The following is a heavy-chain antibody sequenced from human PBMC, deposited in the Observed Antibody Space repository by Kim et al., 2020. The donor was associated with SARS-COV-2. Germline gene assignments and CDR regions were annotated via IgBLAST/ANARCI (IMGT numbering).Heavy chain of an antibody. J-gene: IGHJ4*02. CDR2: T. D-gene: IGHD1-20*01. Sequence: TNYNPYVKSRVTISVDKSKNQFSLKLSSVTAADTAVYYCASFYRGYKFDYWGQGTLVTVSS. V-gene: IGHV4-34*01. CDR3: ASFYRGYKFDY.